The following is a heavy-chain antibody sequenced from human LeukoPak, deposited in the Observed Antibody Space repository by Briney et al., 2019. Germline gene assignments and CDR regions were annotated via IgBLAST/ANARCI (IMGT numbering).Heavy chain of an antibody. CDR3: ASLVRGVGRGVDY. J-gene: IGHJ4*02. CDR2: INPSGSST. V-gene: IGHV1-46*01. D-gene: IGHD3-10*01. Sequence: ASVKVSCKASGYAFTRHYMHWVRQAPGQGLEWMGLINPSGSSTIYAQKFQGRVTMTRDMSTSTVYMELSSLRSEDTAVYYCASLVRGVGRGVDYWGQGTLVTVSS. CDR1: GYAFTRHY.